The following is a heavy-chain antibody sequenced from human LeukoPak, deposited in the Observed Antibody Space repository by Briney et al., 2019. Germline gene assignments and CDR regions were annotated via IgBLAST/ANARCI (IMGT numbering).Heavy chain of an antibody. V-gene: IGHV1-58*02. J-gene: IGHJ3*02. CDR2: IVVGSGNT. CDR3: AAPFYDGDAFDI. D-gene: IGHD2/OR15-2a*01. CDR1: GFTFTSSA. Sequence: SVKVSCKASGFTFTSSAMQWVRQARGQRLEWIGWIVVGSGNTDYAQKFQERVTITRDMSTSTAYMELSSLRSEDTAVYYCAAPFYDGDAFDIWGQGTMVTVSS.